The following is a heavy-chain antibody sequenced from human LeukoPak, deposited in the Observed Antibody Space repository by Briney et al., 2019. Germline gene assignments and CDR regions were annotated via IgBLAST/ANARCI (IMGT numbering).Heavy chain of an antibody. CDR2: INPNSGGT. V-gene: IGHV1-2*06. D-gene: IGHD3-22*01. Sequence: ASVKVSCKASGYTFIGYYMHWVRQAPGQGLEWMGRINPNSGGTNYAQKFQGRVTMTRDTSISTAYMELSRLRSDDTAVYYCATHDITMIVVAADAFDIWGQGTMVTVSS. J-gene: IGHJ3*02. CDR3: ATHDITMIVVAADAFDI. CDR1: GYTFIGYY.